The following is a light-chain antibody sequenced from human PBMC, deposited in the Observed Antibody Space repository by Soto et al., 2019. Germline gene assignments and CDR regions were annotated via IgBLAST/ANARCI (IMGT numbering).Light chain of an antibody. V-gene: IGKV1-27*01. Sequence: DIQMTQSPSSLSASVGDRVTISCRASQGISTYLAWYQQNPGKVPKLLIYAASTLQSGVPSRFSGSESGTDFTLTNSSLQPEDGATYYCQQYNDAPWTFGPGTKVEIK. CDR3: QQYNDAPWT. J-gene: IGKJ1*01. CDR2: AAS. CDR1: QGISTY.